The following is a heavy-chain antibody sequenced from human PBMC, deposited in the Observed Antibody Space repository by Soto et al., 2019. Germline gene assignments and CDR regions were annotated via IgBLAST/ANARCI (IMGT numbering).Heavy chain of an antibody. CDR3: ASVDTAMAAFDY. CDR2: INPTGGST. Sequence: ASVKVSCKASGYTFINYYIHWVRQAPGHGLEWMAIINPTGGSTNYAQKFQGRLTLTMDTSTSTVYMELSSLTSEDTAMYYCASVDTAMAAFDYWGQGTLVTVSS. D-gene: IGHD5-18*01. CDR1: GYTFINYY. V-gene: IGHV1-46*01. J-gene: IGHJ4*02.